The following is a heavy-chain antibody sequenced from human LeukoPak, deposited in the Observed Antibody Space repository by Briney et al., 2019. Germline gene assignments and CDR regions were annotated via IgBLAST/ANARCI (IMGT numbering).Heavy chain of an antibody. D-gene: IGHD3-10*01. V-gene: IGHV3-23*01. J-gene: IGHJ6*03. CDR2: FSGSGGST. CDR3: AKDGLWIGEKKANMDV. Sequence: GGSLRLSCAASGFTFSSYGMSWVRQAPGKGLEWVSTFSGSGGSTYFADSVKGRFTISRDNSKNTLYLQMHSLRAGDTAVYYCAKDGLWIGEKKANMDVWGKGTTVTVSS. CDR1: GFTFSSYG.